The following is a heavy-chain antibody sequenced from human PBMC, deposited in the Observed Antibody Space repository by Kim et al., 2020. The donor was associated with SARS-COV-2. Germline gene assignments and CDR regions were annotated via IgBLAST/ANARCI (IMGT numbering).Heavy chain of an antibody. Sequence: GGSLRLSCAASGFTFSSYAMSWVRQAPGKGLEWVSAISGSGGSTYYADSVKGRFTICRDNSKNTLYLQMNSLRAEDTAVYYCAKYVYSYGPWVPEVFDYWGQGTLVTVSS. CDR2: ISGSGGST. J-gene: IGHJ4*02. CDR1: GFTFSSYA. D-gene: IGHD5-18*01. V-gene: IGHV3-23*01. CDR3: AKYVYSYGPWVPEVFDY.